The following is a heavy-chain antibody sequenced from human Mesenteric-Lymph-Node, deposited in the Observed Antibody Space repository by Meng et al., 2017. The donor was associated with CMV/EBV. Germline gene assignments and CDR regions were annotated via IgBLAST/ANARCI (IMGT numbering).Heavy chain of an antibody. D-gene: IGHD6-19*01. J-gene: IGHJ6*02. V-gene: IGHV3-74*01. CDR1: GFTFSNQW. CDR3: ARDSPAWLPTYYYYGMDV. Sequence: GESLKISCVASGFTFSNQWMRWVRQVPGKGLVWVSNINPDGSLTSYADFAKGRFTISRDNAKNSLYLQMNSLRAEDTAVYYCARDSPAWLPTYYYYGMDVWGQGTTVTVSS. CDR2: INPDGSLT.